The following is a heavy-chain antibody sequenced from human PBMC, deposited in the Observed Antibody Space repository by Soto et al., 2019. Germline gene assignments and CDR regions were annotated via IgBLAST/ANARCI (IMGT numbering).Heavy chain of an antibody. Sequence: QVHLQQWGAGLLKPSETLSLTCAVYGGSFSGYYWSWIRQPPGKGLEWIGEINPSGSTNSNPSLKSRVTLSVDTSKNQCSLKLSSVTAADTAVYYCARAGSFIDFYYWGQGTLVTVSS. CDR1: GGSFSGYY. D-gene: IGHD6-13*01. V-gene: IGHV4-34*01. CDR2: INPSGST. CDR3: ARAGSFIDFYY. J-gene: IGHJ4*02.